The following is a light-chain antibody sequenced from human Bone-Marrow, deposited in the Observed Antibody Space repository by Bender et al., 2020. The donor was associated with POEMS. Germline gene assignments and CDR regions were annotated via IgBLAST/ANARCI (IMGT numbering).Light chain of an antibody. CDR3: SSWDDRLSGWV. V-gene: IGLV1-47*02. Sequence: QSVLTQPPSASETPGQRVTISCSGSSSNIGSNYVYWYQQLPGTAPRLVVYSNYQRPSGVPARFSGSKSGTSASLAISDIQSEDEGDYYCSSWDDRLSGWVFGGGTKLTVL. J-gene: IGLJ3*02. CDR2: SNY. CDR1: SSNIGSNY.